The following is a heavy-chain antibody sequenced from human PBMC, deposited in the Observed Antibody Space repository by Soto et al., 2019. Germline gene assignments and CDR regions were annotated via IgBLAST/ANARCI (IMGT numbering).Heavy chain of an antibody. Sequence: GESLKISCKGSGYSFASYWISWVRQMPGKGLEWMGRIDPSDSYTNYSPSFQGHVTISADKSISTAYLQWSSLKASDTAMYYCARHSSPPFQVDYWGQGTLVTVSS. D-gene: IGHD6-6*01. CDR3: ARHSSPPFQVDY. V-gene: IGHV5-10-1*01. CDR1: GYSFASYW. J-gene: IGHJ4*02. CDR2: IDPSDSYT.